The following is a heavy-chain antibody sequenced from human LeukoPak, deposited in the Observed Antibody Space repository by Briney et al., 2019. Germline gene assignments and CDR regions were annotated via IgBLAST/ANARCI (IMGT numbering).Heavy chain of an antibody. J-gene: IGHJ4*02. V-gene: IGHV1-2*06. CDR3: ARGKGGYDLYVDY. D-gene: IGHD5-12*01. CDR1: GYTFTGYY. Sequence: ASVKVSCKASGYTFTGYYMHWVRQAPGQGLEWMGRINPNSGGTNYAQKFQGRVTMTRDTSISTAYMELSRLRSDDTAVYYCARGKGGYDLYVDYWGQGTLVTVSS. CDR2: INPNSGGT.